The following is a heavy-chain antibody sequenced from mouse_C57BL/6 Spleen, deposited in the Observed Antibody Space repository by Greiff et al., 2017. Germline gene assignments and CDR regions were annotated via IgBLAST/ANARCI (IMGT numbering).Heavy chain of an antibody. Sequence: QVHVKQPGAELVKPGASVKLSCKASGYTFTSYWMHWVKQRPGQGLEWIGMIHPNSGSTNYNEKFKSKATLTVDKSSSTAYMQLSSLTSEDSAVYYCARDYDYDEGYFDYWGQGTTLTVSS. CDR2: IHPNSGST. D-gene: IGHD2-4*01. CDR3: ARDYDYDEGYFDY. CDR1: GYTFTSYW. V-gene: IGHV1-64*01. J-gene: IGHJ2*01.